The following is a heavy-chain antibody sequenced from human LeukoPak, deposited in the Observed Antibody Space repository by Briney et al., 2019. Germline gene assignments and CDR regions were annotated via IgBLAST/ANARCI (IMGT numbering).Heavy chain of an antibody. CDR3: ARPTVTSAAGFDY. CDR1: GFTFSSYS. D-gene: IGHD4-17*01. V-gene: IGHV3-21*01. J-gene: IGHJ4*02. Sequence: GGSLRLSCAASGFTFSSYSMNWVRQAPGKGLEWVSSISSSSSYIYYADSVKGRFTISRENAKHSLYLQMNSLRAEHTAVYYCARPTVTSAAGFDYWGQGTLVTVSS. CDR2: ISSSSSYI.